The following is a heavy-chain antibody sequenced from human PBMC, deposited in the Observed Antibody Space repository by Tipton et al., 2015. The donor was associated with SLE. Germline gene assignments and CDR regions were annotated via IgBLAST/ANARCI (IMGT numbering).Heavy chain of an antibody. CDR3: AGGTGAYFDH. J-gene: IGHJ4*02. D-gene: IGHD3-16*01. CDR1: GFTYSGYA. Sequence: SLRLSCAASGFTYSGYAMHWVRQAPGKGLEWVAFIGVDGSNKDYADSVKGRFTISRDNSKNTLYLQMNRLRVEDTAVYYCAGGTGAYFDHWGQGTLVTVSS. CDR2: IGVDGSNK. V-gene: IGHV3-30*02.